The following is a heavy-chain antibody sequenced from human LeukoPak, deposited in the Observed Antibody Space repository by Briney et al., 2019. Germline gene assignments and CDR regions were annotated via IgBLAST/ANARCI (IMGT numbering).Heavy chain of an antibody. CDR2: ISGSGGST. V-gene: IGHV3-23*01. J-gene: IGHJ4*02. D-gene: IGHD3-3*01. CDR3: AKDSFPRLDYDFWSGYYTCYFDY. Sequence: GGSLRLSCAASGFTFSSYAMSWVRQAPGKGLEWVSAISGSGGSTYYADSVKGRFTISRDNSKNTLYLQMNSLRAEDTAVYYCAKDSFPRLDYDFWSGYYTCYFDYWGQGTLVTVSS. CDR1: GFTFSSYA.